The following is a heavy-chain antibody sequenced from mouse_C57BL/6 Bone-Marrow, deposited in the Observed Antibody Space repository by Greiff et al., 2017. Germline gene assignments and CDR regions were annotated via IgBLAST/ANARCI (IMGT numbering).Heavy chain of an antibody. J-gene: IGHJ3*01. D-gene: IGHD2-2*01. V-gene: IGHV5-12*01. Sequence: EVMLVESGGGLVQPGGSLKLSCAASGFTFSDYYMYWVRQTPEKRLEWVAYISNGGGSTYYPDTVKGRFTISRDNAKNTLYLQMSRLKSEDTAMYYCARYGYDPAYWGQVTLVTVSA. CDR2: ISNGGGST. CDR1: GFTFSDYY. CDR3: ARYGYDPAY.